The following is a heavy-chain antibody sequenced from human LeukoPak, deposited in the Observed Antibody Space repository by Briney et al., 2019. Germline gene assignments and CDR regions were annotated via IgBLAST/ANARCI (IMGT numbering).Heavy chain of an antibody. V-gene: IGHV5-51*01. CDR1: GSFFTSYW. CDR3: ARSRPADY. Sequence: GASLKISCKGSGSFFTSYWIGWVRPMPGKGLEWMGIIYPGDSDTRYSPSFQGQVTISADKSINTAYLQWSSLKASDTAMYYCARSRPADYWGQGTLVTVSS. CDR2: IYPGDSDT. D-gene: IGHD2-2*01. J-gene: IGHJ4*02.